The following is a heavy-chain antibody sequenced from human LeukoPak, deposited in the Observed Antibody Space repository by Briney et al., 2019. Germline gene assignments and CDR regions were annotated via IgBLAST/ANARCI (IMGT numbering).Heavy chain of an antibody. CDR1: GYTLTELS. CDR3: ASVSSSSYWFDP. Sequence: ASVKVSCKVSGYTLTELSMHWVRQAPGKGLEWMGGFDPEDGETIYAQKFQGRVTITADKSTSTAYMELSSLRSEDTAVYYCASVSSSSYWFDPWGQGTLVTVSS. V-gene: IGHV1-24*01. D-gene: IGHD6-13*01. J-gene: IGHJ5*02. CDR2: FDPEDGET.